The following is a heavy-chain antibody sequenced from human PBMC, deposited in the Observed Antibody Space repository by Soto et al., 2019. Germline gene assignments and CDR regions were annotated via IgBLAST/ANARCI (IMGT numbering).Heavy chain of an antibody. CDR1: GFTFSSYA. V-gene: IGHV3-23*01. J-gene: IGHJ4*02. CDR3: AKANGFGVVTVHQDY. Sequence: EVQLLESGGGLVQPGGSLRLSCAASGFTFSSYAMSWVRQAPGKGLQWVSFISDSGGTTYYADSVKGRFTISRDNSKNTLYLQMNSLRAEDTAVYYCAKANGFGVVTVHQDYWGQGTLVTVSS. CDR2: ISDSGGTT. D-gene: IGHD2-21*02.